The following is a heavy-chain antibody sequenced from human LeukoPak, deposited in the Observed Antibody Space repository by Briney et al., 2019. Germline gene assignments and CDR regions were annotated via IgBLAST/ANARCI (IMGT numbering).Heavy chain of an antibody. J-gene: IGHJ4*02. V-gene: IGHV3-66*01. CDR2: IYSGGST. CDR1: GFAVSSNY. Sequence: GGSLRLSCAASGFAVSSNYMSWVRQAPGKGLEWVSVIYSGGSTYYADSVKGRFTISRDNSKNTLYLQMNSLRAEDTAVYYCARVSFSGSYYFDYWGQGTLVTVSS. D-gene: IGHD1-26*01. CDR3: ARVSFSGSYYFDY.